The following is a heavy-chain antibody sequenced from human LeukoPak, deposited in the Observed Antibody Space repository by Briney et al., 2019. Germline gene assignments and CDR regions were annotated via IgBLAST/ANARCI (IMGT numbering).Heavy chain of an antibody. CDR3: ARDGAYCGGDCYSDY. CDR2: INPNSGGT. CDR1: GYTFTGYY. Sequence: GASVTVSCTASGYTFTGYYMHWVRQAPGQGLEWMGWINPNSGGTNYAQKFQGRVTMTRDTSISTAYMELSRLRSDDTAVYYCARDGAYCGGDCYSDYWGQGTLVTVSS. J-gene: IGHJ4*02. D-gene: IGHD2-21*02. V-gene: IGHV1-2*02.